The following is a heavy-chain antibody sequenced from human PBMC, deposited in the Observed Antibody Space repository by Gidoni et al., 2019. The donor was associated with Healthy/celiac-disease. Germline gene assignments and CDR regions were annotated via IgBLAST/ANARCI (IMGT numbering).Heavy chain of an antibody. CDR1: GFTFSSYS. D-gene: IGHD3-22*01. CDR3: ARDGLRSSGYIGHYFDY. V-gene: IGHV3-48*02. J-gene: IGHJ4*02. CDR2: ISSSSSTI. Sequence: EVQLVESGGGLVQPGGSLRLSCAASGFTFSSYSMNWVRQAPGKGLEWVSYISSSSSTIYYADSVKGRFTISRDNAKNSLYLQMNSLRDEDTAVYYCARDGLRSSGYIGHYFDYWGQGTLVTVSS.